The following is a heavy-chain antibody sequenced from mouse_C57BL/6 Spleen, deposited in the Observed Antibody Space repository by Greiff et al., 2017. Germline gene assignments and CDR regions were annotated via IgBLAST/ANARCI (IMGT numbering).Heavy chain of an antibody. CDR3: SYDYDVPFAY. CDR1: GYAFSSSW. CDR2: IYPGDGDT. Sequence: VQWVESGPELVKPGASVKISCKASGYAFSSSWMNWVKQRPGKGLEWIGRIYPGDGDTNYNGKFKGKATLTADKSSSTAYMQLSSLTSEDSTVYFCSYDYDVPFAYWGQGTLVTVSA. J-gene: IGHJ3*01. V-gene: IGHV1-82*01. D-gene: IGHD2-4*01.